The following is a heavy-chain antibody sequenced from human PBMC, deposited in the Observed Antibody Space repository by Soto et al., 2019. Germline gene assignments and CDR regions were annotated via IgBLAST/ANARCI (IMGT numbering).Heavy chain of an antibody. V-gene: IGHV3-53*01. CDR2: IYSGGST. CDR1: GFTVSSNY. J-gene: IGHJ6*02. Sequence: PGGSLRLSCAASGFTVSSNYMSWVRQAPGKGLEWVSVIYSGGSTYYADSVKGRFTISRDNSKNTLHLQINSLRAEDTAVYYCARVAGDSGSYYYYGTDVWGQGTTVTVSS. D-gene: IGHD1-26*01. CDR3: ARVAGDSGSYYYYGTDV.